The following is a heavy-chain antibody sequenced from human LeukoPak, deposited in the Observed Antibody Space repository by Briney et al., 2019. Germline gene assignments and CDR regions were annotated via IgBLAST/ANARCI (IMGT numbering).Heavy chain of an antibody. CDR3: TYDNSPGGLEY. CDR2: IIASGDTT. Sequence: QPGGSLRLSCAASGFTFRSYAMGWVRQAPGKGLEWVSTIIASGDTTYYADSVKGRFTVSRDNSKNTLFLQMNSLRPDDTALYYCTYDNSPGGLEYWGQGTLVTVSS. D-gene: IGHD2-8*02. CDR1: GFTFRSYA. V-gene: IGHV3-23*01. J-gene: IGHJ4*02.